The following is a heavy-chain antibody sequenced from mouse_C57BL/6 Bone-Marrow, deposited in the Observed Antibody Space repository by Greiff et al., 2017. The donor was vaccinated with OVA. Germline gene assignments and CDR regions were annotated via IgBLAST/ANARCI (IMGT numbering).Heavy chain of an antibody. CDR2: IYPSDGST. J-gene: IGHJ4*01. V-gene: IGHV1-85*01. CDR1: GYTFTRYA. Sequence: QVQLLQSGPELVKPGASVKLSCKASGYTFTRYAITWVHQRPGQGLEWIGWIYPSDGSTKYNEKFKGKATLTVDTSNSKVYMEINSLTSEDSAIYFCARMHYCSGYYAMDCWGQGPSVTVSS. CDR3: ARMHYCSGYYAMDC. D-gene: IGHD1-1*01.